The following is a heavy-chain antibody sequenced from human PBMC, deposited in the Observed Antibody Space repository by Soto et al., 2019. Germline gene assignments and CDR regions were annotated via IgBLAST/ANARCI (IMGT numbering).Heavy chain of an antibody. CDR1: GGSISSGDYY. CDR2: IYYSGST. V-gene: IGHV4-30-4*01. Sequence: QVQLQESGPGLVKPSQTLSLTCTVSGGSISSGDYYWSWIRQPPGKGLEWIGYIYYSGSTSYNPSLKSRVTISVDASKNQFSLKLSSVTAADTAVYYCAREDLSANDVDYWGQGTLVTVSS. D-gene: IGHD2-21*01. J-gene: IGHJ4*02. CDR3: AREDLSANDVDY.